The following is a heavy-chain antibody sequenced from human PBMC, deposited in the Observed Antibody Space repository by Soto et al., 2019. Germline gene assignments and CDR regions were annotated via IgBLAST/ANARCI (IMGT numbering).Heavy chain of an antibody. V-gene: IGHV3-30*18. Sequence: QVQLVESGGGVVQPGGSLRLSCQASGFNFDNYGMHWVRQAPGKGLEWVAVITYDGSFQYYADSVKGRFTISRDNSKNQPVLDFDNPKPEDTAVYHCAKDRVGGTFYTPLGFWGQGTLVTVSS. CDR2: ITYDGSFQ. CDR3: AKDRVGGTFYTPLGF. D-gene: IGHD1-7*01. J-gene: IGHJ4*02. CDR1: GFNFDNYG.